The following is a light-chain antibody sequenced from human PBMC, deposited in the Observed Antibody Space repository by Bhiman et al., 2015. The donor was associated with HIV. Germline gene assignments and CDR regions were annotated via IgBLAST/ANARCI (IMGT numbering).Light chain of an antibody. CDR3: CSYAGGTTFV. CDR1: SSDVGGYNY. Sequence: QSALTQPASVSGSPGQSITISCTGTSSDVGGYNYVSWYQQHPGKVPKLMIYDVSKRPSGVSNRFSGSKSGNTASLTISGLQAEDEATYFCCSYAGGTTFVFGTGTKVTVL. J-gene: IGLJ1*01. CDR2: DVS. V-gene: IGLV2-23*02.